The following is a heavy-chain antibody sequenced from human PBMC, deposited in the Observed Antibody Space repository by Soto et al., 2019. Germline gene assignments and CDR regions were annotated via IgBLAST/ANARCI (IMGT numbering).Heavy chain of an antibody. D-gene: IGHD1-26*01. Sequence: GGSLRLSCAASGFTFSDYYMDWVRQVPGKGLEWVGRTRNKANSYSPEYAPSVKGRFTISRHDLEDSMYLQMNNLKTEDTAVYYCARDTGGSYDYWGQGALVTVSS. CDR2: TRNKANSYSP. V-gene: IGHV3-72*01. CDR1: GFTFSDYY. J-gene: IGHJ4*02. CDR3: ARDTGGSYDY.